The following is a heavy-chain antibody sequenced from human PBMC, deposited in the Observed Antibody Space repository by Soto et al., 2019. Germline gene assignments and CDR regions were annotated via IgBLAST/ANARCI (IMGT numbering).Heavy chain of an antibody. J-gene: IGHJ4*02. CDR3: TTPVGYASTGFSFDY. CDR1: RFTFSNAW. CDR2: IKTKSDGQTI. Sequence: EVQLAESGGGLVKPGGSLRLSCAASRFTFSNAWMSCVRQVPGKGMEGSARIKTKSDGQTIDYAAPAKGRFTISRDDSKNTLYLQMNSLNTEATAVYYCTTPVGYASTGFSFDYWGQGTLVTVSS. V-gene: IGHV3-15*01. D-gene: IGHD3-22*01.